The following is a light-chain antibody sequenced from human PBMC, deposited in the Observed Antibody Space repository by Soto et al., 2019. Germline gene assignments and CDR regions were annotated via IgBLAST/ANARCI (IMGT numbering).Light chain of an antibody. J-gene: IGLJ1*01. CDR2: EAT. V-gene: IGLV2-14*01. CDR3: ISYKTDDTFV. CDR1: RSDNGASNS. Sequence: QSALTQPASVSGSPGQSITISCAGTRSDNGASNSVSWYQHLPGRSSTLIIYEATNRPSGVSERFSGSKAGDTASLTISGLQADDEAEYFCISYKTDDTFVFGSGTKVTVL.